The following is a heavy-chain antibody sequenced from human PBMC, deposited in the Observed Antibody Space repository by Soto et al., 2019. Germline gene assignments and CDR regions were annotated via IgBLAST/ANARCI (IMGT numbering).Heavy chain of an antibody. CDR2: INHSGST. CDR3: ARAVPLLLWFGGHEYFQH. J-gene: IGHJ1*01. Sequence: SETQSHTCGVYGGTISGYYGSWISQPPGKGLEWIGEINHSGSTNYNPSLKSRVTISVDTSKNQFSLKLSSVTAADTAVYYCARAVPLLLWFGGHEYFQHWGQGTLVTVSS. CDR1: GGTISGYY. D-gene: IGHD3-10*01. V-gene: IGHV4-34*01.